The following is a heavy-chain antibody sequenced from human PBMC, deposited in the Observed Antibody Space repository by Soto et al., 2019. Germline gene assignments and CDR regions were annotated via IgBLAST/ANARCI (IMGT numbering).Heavy chain of an antibody. CDR2: IYSGGST. D-gene: IGHD6-13*01. CDR3: ARSSSPGDYYYYYGMDV. Sequence: PGGSLRLSCAASGFTVSSNYMSWVRQAPGKGLEWVSVIYSGGSTYYADSVKGRFTISRDNSKNTLYLQMNSLRAEDTAVYYCARSSSPGDYYYYYGMDVWGQGTTVTVSS. CDR1: GFTVSSNY. J-gene: IGHJ6*02. V-gene: IGHV3-53*01.